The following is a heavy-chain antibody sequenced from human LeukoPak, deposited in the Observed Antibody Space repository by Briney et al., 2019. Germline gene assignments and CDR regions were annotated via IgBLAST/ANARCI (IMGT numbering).Heavy chain of an antibody. J-gene: IGHJ4*02. Sequence: SETLSLTCTVSGGFITSYTYYWGWIRQPPGKGLEWIRHMSYSGSSSYNPFLKSRVTISLNPSKEQVSLTLTSVTAADTAVYYCARPTNVGSGLGILDWGQGSLVIVSS. CDR2: MSYSGSS. D-gene: IGHD3-10*01. CDR3: ARPTNVGSGLGILD. CDR1: GGFITSYTYY. V-gene: IGHV4-39*01.